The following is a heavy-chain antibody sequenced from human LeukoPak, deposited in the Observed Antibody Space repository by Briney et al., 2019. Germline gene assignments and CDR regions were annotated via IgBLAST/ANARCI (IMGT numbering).Heavy chain of an antibody. CDR1: GFTFDDYA. D-gene: IGHD3-3*01. J-gene: IGHJ4*02. V-gene: IGHV3-9*01. Sequence: PGGSLRLSCAASGFTFDDYAMHWDRQAPGKGLEWVSGISWNSGSIGYADSVKGRFTISRDNAKNSLFLQMNSLRAEDTALYYCAKELASGYGFKYWGQGTLVTVSS. CDR3: AKELASGYGFKY. CDR2: ISWNSGSI.